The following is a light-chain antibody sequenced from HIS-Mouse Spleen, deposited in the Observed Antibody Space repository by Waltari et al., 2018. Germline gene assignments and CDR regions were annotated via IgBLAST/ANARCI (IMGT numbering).Light chain of an antibody. CDR3: YSTDSSGNHRV. CDR1: ALPNKY. Sequence: SYELTQPPSVSVSPGQTARITGSGTALPNKYAYWYPQKSGQAPVLVIHDDSKRPPGIPGRFSGSSSGTMATLTISGAQVEDEADYYCYSTDSSGNHRVFGGGTKLTVL. J-gene: IGLJ2*01. V-gene: IGLV3-10*01. CDR2: DDS.